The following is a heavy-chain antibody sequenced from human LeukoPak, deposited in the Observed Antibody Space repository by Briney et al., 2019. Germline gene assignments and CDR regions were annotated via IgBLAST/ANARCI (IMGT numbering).Heavy chain of an antibody. CDR1: AGRFINYA. D-gene: IGHD3-10*01. V-gene: IGHV1-69*06. Sequence: SVTVSFTCSAGRFINYAVSWVWQAQGQGNEWMGRSITMFDTQNHAQKFQVRVTIFADKSTGTVYLDLNSPTSDDTAVYYCATESNYYLDDWGQGTLVTVS. CDR3: ATESNYYLDD. J-gene: IGHJ4*02. CDR2: SITMFDTQ.